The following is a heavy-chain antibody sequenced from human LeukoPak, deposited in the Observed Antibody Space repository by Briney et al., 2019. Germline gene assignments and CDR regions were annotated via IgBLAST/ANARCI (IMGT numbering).Heavy chain of an antibody. V-gene: IGHV3-48*02. J-gene: IGHJ4*02. CDR3: ARDSSYAFDY. Sequence: PGGSLRLSCVASGFTFGSYTMNWVRQAPGKGLEWVSYITVSSNVISYADSVKGRFTISRDNAKNSRYLQLNSLRDEDTAVYYCARDSSYAFDYWGQGTLVTVSS. CDR2: ITVSSNVI. CDR1: GFTFGSYT. D-gene: IGHD4-17*01.